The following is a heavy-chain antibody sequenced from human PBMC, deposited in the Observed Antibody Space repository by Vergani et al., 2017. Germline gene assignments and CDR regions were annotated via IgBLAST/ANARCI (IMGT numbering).Heavy chain of an antibody. Sequence: QVQLVESGGGVVQPGRSLRLSCAASGFTFSNYGLHWVRQAPGQGLEWVAVISHDGNKKYYVDSVKGRFTISRDNSKNTLYLYMNSLRADDTAVYYCAKDPRLKEDYYYYYMDVWGKGP. CDR1: GFTFSNYG. CDR3: AKDPRLKEDYYYYYMDV. J-gene: IGHJ6*03. V-gene: IGHV3-30*18. CDR2: ISHDGNKK.